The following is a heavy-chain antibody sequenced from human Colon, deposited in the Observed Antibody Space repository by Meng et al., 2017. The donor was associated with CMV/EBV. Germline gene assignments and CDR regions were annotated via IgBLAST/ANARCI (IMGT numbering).Heavy chain of an antibody. V-gene: IGHV1-46*02. J-gene: IGHJ4*02. CDR1: GYTFNISS. CDR3: ASDNRDGSQDF. D-gene: IGHD1-14*01. Sequence: QVQFVHSGAEVKKPGDSVKVSCKASGYTFNISSMHWVRQGPGQGPEWMGIFGTRGDSTNYEQKFQGRVRFTDDSSKTTMYLELTGMRSADTAVSYCASDNRDGSQDFWGQGTLVTVSS. CDR2: FGTRGDST.